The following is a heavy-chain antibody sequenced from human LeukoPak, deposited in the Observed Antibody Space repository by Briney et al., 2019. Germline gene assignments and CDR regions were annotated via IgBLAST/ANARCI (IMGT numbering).Heavy chain of an antibody. D-gene: IGHD5-12*01. V-gene: IGHV3-30*03. CDR2: ISSDGNDK. J-gene: IGHJ4*02. CDR3: TTTVTRGNSGDDYDD. Sequence: GGSLRLSCAVSGVTFRSYGMHWVRQAPGKGLEWVALISSDGNDKLYGDSVRGRFTISRDDSKSTLYLQMNSLRAEDTAVYYCTTTVTRGNSGDDYDDWGQGTLVTVSS. CDR1: GVTFRSYG.